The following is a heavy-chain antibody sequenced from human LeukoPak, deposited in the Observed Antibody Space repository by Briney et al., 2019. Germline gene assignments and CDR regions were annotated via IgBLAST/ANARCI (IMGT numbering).Heavy chain of an antibody. V-gene: IGHV5-51*01. CDR2: IYPGDSDT. CDR3: AGRNGDYAVDY. D-gene: IGHD4-17*01. Sequence: GESLKISCKGSGYTITNYWIGGVRQMPGKGLEWMGIIYPGDSDTRYSPSFQGQVTISADKSISTAYLQWSSLKASDTAMYYCAGRNGDYAVDYWGQGTLVTVSS. J-gene: IGHJ4*02. CDR1: GYTITNYW.